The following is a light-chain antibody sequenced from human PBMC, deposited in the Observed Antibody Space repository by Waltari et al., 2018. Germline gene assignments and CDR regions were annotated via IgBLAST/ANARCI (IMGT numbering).Light chain of an antibody. CDR2: DAS. Sequence: EIVLPQSPATLSWSPGERATLPCRASQSVSSDIAWYQHKPGQPPRLLIFDASNRAGGIPARFTGSGSGTDFTLTISSLEPEDFAVYYCQQRNNWPPITFGQGTRLEIK. V-gene: IGKV3-11*01. CDR3: QQRNNWPPIT. CDR1: QSVSSD. J-gene: IGKJ5*01.